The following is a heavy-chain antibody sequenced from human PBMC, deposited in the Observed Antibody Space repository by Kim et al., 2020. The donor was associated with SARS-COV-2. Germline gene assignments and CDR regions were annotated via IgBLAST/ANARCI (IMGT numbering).Heavy chain of an antibody. D-gene: IGHD4-17*01. CDR3: AKGGYGDLSFDY. CDR1: GFTVSSNY. Sequence: GGSLRLSCAASGFTVSSNYMSWVRQAPGKGLEWVSIIYSGGSTYYADSVKGRFTISRRNSKNTLYLQMNSLRAEDTAVYYCAKGGYGDLSFDYWGQGTLVTVSS. V-gene: IGHV3-53*04. J-gene: IGHJ4*02. CDR2: IYSGGST.